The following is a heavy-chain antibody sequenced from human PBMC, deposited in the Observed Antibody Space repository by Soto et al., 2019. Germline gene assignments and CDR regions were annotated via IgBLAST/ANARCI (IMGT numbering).Heavy chain of an antibody. J-gene: IGHJ6*03. CDR2: ISSSSSYI. Sequence: GGSLRLSCAASGFTFSSYSMNWVRQAPGKGLEWVSSISSSSSYIYYADSVKGRFTISRDNAKNSLYLQMNSLRAEDTAVYYCARVQDYDYILGTGGGYYYYLDVWGKGTTVTVSS. CDR1: GFTFSSYS. V-gene: IGHV3-21*01. CDR3: ARVQDYDYILGTGGGYYYYLDV. D-gene: IGHD3-16*01.